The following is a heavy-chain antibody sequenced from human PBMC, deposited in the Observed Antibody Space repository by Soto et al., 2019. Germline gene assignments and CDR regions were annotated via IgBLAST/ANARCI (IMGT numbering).Heavy chain of an antibody. D-gene: IGHD3-16*01. CDR1: GGSISSGGYY. J-gene: IGHJ5*02. Sequence: SETLSLTCTVSGGSISSGGYYWSWIRQHPGKGLEWIGYIYYSGSTYYNPSLKSRVTISVDTSKNQFSLKLSSVTAADTAVYYCAGGVPPGVMIDKWLDRWSQGTSVTVSS. V-gene: IGHV4-31*03. CDR3: AGGVPPGVMIDKWLDR. CDR2: IYYSGST.